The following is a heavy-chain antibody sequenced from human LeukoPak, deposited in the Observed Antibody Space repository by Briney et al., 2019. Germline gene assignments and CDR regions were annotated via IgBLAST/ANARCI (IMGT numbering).Heavy chain of an antibody. D-gene: IGHD5-18*01. CDR3: ARGYSYGIYYFYA. J-gene: IGHJ4*02. CDR1: GFSFRDYD. Sequence: QTGGSPRLSCAASGFSFRDYDMHWVRQTPGKGLEWVSAIDTVGRTYSSDSVQGRFSISRENPKNSLYLQMNSLRAGDTAVYYCARGYSYGIYYFYAWGQGTLVTVSS. CDR2: IDTVGRT. V-gene: IGHV3-13*01.